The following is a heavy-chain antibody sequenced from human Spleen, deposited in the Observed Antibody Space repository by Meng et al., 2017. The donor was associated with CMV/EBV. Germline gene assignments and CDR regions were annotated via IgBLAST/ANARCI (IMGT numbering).Heavy chain of an antibody. V-gene: IGHV1-2*02. D-gene: IGHD3-22*01. Sequence: QVQLVQSGAEVKKPGASVKVSCKASGYTFTGYYMHWVRQAPGQGLEWMGWINPNSGGTNYAQKFQGRVTITADKSTSTAYMELSSLRSEDTAVYYCARATDYYDSSGYLPLGDWGQGTLVTVSS. CDR3: ARATDYYDSSGYLPLGD. J-gene: IGHJ4*02. CDR1: GYTFTGYY. CDR2: INPNSGGT.